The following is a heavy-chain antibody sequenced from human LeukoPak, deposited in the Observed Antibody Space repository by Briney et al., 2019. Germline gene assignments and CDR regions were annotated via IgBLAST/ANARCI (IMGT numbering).Heavy chain of an antibody. D-gene: IGHD6-13*01. CDR2: ISRNGGST. CDR3: VKVAGYSSSWYGVFDY. V-gene: IGHV3-64D*09. Sequence: GGSLRLSCSASGFTFSSYAIHWARQAPGKGLEYVSGISRNGGSTYYADSVKGRFAISRDNSKNTLYLQMSSLRAEDTAVYYCVKVAGYSSSWYGVFDYWGQGTLVIVSS. CDR1: GFTFSSYA. J-gene: IGHJ4*02.